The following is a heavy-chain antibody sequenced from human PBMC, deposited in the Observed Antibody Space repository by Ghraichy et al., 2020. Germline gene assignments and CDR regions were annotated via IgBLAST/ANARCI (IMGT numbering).Heavy chain of an antibody. CDR3: ARGGYYSNYGYYYYMDV. D-gene: IGHD4-11*01. Sequence: GSLRLSCAVYGGSFSGYYWSWIRQPPGKGLEWIGEINHSGSTNYNPSLKSRVTISVDTSKNQFSLKLSSVTAADTAVYYCARGGYYSNYGYYYYMDVWGKGTTVTVSS. V-gene: IGHV4-34*01. CDR2: INHSGST. J-gene: IGHJ6*03. CDR1: GGSFSGYY.